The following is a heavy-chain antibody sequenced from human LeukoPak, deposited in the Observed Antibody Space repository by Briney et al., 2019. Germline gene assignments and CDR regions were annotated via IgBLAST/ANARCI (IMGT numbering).Heavy chain of an antibody. Sequence: GASLRLSCAASGFTFSSYSMNWVRQAPGKGLEWVSSISSSSSYIYYADSVKGRFTISRDNAKNSLYLQMNSLRAEDTAVYYCARDPYCSSTSCYNGYYYYYGMDVWGQGTTVTVSS. CDR1: GFTFSSYS. CDR2: ISSSSSYI. CDR3: ARDPYCSSTSCYNGYYYYYGMDV. D-gene: IGHD2-2*02. V-gene: IGHV3-21*01. J-gene: IGHJ6*02.